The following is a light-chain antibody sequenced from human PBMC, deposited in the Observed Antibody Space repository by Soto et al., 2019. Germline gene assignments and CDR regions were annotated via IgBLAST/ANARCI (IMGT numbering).Light chain of an antibody. CDR1: QDIKKY. J-gene: IGKJ4*01. CDR3: QQSENFPLT. Sequence: DIQMTQSPSSLSASVGDRVTVTCQASQDIKKYLTWYQQKPGKVPKLLIYEASNLETGVTSRFSGSGSGTDFTFTISSLQPEDVATYFCQQSENFPLTFGGGTKVEI. V-gene: IGKV1-33*01. CDR2: EAS.